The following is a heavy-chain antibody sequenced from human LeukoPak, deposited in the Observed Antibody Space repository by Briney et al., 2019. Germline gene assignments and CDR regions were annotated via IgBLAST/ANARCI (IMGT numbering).Heavy chain of an antibody. CDR2: IYYSGST. Sequence: SETLSLTCTVSGGSLSRYYWSWIRQPPGKGLEWIGYIYYSGSTNYNPSLKSRVTISVDTSKNQFSLKLSSVTAADTAVYYCATDYGDGYLYFDLWGRGTLVTVSS. V-gene: IGHV4-59*01. D-gene: IGHD4-17*01. CDR1: GGSLSRYY. CDR3: ATDYGDGYLYFDL. J-gene: IGHJ2*01.